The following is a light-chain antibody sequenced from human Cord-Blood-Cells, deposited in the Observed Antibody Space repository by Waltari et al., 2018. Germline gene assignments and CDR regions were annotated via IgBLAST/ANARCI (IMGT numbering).Light chain of an antibody. CDR1: SSDVVRYNL. J-gene: IGLJ3*02. Sequence: QSALTQPASVSGSPGQSITISCTGTSSDVVRYNLLSWYQQHPGKAPKLMIYEGSKRPSGVSNRFSGSKSGNTASLTISGLQAEDEADYYCCSYAGSSTWVFGGGTKLTVL. CDR2: EGS. V-gene: IGLV2-23*01. CDR3: CSYAGSSTWV.